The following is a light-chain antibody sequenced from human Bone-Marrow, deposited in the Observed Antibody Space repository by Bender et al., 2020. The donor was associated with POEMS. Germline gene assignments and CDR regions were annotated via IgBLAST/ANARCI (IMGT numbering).Light chain of an antibody. CDR3: CSYASSDIGV. CDR2: DVT. Sequence: QSALTQPASVSASPGQSITISCTGTNRDIGAYNYVSWYQQHPGKAPKLIIYDVTDRPSGVSSRFSGSNSGNTASLTISGLQAEDEADYYCCSYASSDIGVFGGGTKLTVL. V-gene: IGLV2-14*03. CDR1: NRDIGAYNY. J-gene: IGLJ3*02.